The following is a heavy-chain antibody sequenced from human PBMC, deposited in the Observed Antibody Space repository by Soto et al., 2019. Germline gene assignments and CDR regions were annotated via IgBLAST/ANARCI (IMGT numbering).Heavy chain of an antibody. D-gene: IGHD3-9*01. CDR1: GFTFSRYA. V-gene: IGHV3-23*01. CDR2: ISASDTRT. J-gene: IGHJ4*02. CDR3: TKGDYDILTGYYPSFDY. Sequence: EVQLLESGGGLVQPGGSLRLSCAASGFTFSRYAMNWVRQAPGKGPEWVSTISASDTRTYYADSVKGRFTISRDNSRSTLYLLMDTLRAEDTAVYYCTKGDYDILTGYYPSFDYWGQGTLVTVSS.